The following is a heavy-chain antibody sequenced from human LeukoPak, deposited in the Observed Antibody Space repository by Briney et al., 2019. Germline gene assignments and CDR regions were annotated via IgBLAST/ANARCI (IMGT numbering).Heavy chain of an antibody. CDR3: AGYVVRGIYNWFDP. CDR2: IIPILEIG. J-gene: IGHJ5*02. CDR1: GGTFSSYA. D-gene: IGHD3-10*01. V-gene: IGHV1-69*04. Sequence: GSSVKVSCKASGGTFSSYAISWVRQAPGQGLEWMGRIIPILEIGKYAQKFQGRVTITADKSTSTAYMELSSLRSEDTAVYYCAGYVVRGIYNWFDPRGQGTLVTVSS.